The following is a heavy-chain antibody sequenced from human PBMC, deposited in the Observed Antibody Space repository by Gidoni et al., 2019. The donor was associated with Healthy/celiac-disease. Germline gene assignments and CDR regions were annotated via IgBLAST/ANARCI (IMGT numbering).Heavy chain of an antibody. J-gene: IGHJ4*02. Sequence: VQPGGSLRLSCAASGFTFSSYAMSWVRQAPGKGLEWVSAISGSGGSTYYADSVKGRFTISRENSKNTLYLQMNSLRAEDTAVYYGAKDGGIAEAGTFDYWGQGTLVTVSS. V-gene: IGHV3-23*01. CDR3: AKDGGIAEAGTFDY. CDR1: GFTFSSYA. CDR2: ISGSGGST. D-gene: IGHD6-13*01.